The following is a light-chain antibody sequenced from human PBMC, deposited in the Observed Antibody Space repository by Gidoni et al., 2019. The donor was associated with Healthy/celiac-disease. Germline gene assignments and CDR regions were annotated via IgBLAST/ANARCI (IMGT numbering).Light chain of an antibody. CDR3: QQYGSSSGT. V-gene: IGKV3-20*01. CDR2: GSS. J-gene: IGKJ1*01. Sequence: ENVLRQSPGTLSLSPGESATLSCRASQSVSGSYFAWYQQPPGQAPRLLIYGSSSTATVLPDMFSGSASGTDFPLTISRLSPEVFAVYYCQQYGSSSGTFXQXTKVEIK. CDR1: QSVSGSY.